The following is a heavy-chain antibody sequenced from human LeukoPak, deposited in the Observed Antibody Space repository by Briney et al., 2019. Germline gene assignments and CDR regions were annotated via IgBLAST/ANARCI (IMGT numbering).Heavy chain of an antibody. J-gene: IGHJ4*02. CDR3: ARVLRSGGKVAATIGLEN. CDR1: GGTFSSYA. V-gene: IGHV1-69*05. Sequence: SVKVSCKASGGTFSSYASSWVRQAPGQGLEWMGGIIPIFGTANYAQKFQGRVTITTDESTSTSYMELSSLRSEDTAVYYCARVLRSGGKVAATIGLENWGQGTLVTVSS. CDR2: IIPIFGTA. D-gene: IGHD2-15*01.